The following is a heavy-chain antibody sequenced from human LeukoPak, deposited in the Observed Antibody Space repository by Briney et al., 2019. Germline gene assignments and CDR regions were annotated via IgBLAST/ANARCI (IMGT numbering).Heavy chain of an antibody. CDR3: AGYGYICKYFHI. CDR1: GFTFSTYW. V-gene: IGHV3-74*01. D-gene: IGHD5-18*01. Sequence: GGSLRLSCAASGFTFSTYWMNWVRQAPGKGLMWVSIISSGGSTTNYADSVRGRFTISRDNAKNTLYLQMNSLVAEDTAVYYCAGYGYICKYFHIWGGGTLVTVSS. J-gene: IGHJ2*01. CDR2: ISSGGSTT.